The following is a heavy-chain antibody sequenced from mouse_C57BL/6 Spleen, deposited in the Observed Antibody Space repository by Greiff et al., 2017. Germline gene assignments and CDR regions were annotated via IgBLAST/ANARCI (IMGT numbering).Heavy chain of an antibody. D-gene: IGHD4-1*01. V-gene: IGHV1-26*01. J-gene: IGHJ2*01. CDR1: GYTFTDYY. Sequence: VQLQQSGPELVKPGASVKISCKASGYTFTDYYMNWVKQSHGKSLEWIGDINPNNGGTSYNQKFKGKATLTVDKSSSTAYMELRSLTSEDSAVYYCARGGHNWDYFDYWGQGTTLTVSS. CDR2: INPNNGGT. CDR3: ARGGHNWDYFDY.